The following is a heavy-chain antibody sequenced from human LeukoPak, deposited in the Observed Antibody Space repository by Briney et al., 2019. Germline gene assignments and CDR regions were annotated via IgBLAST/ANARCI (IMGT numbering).Heavy chain of an antibody. CDR2: ISSSSSYI. V-gene: IGHV3-21*01. J-gene: IGHJ3*02. CDR3: ASGVLRFLEWLPLDAFDI. D-gene: IGHD3-3*01. CDR1: GFTFSSFS. Sequence: GGSLRLSCAASGFTFSSFSMNWVRQAPGKGLEWVSSISSSSSYIYYADSVKGRFTISRDNAKNSLYLQMNSLRAEDTAVYYCASGVLRFLEWLPLDAFDIWGQGTMVTVSS.